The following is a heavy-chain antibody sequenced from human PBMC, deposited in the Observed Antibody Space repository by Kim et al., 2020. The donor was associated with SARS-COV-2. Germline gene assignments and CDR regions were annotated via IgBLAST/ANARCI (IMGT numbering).Heavy chain of an antibody. D-gene: IGHD3-22*01. Sequence: SETLSLTCSVSGDSISKYYWSWIRQSPGKGLEWIGYVDYSGGTNYNLSLKSRVTMSLDTSRNQFSLKLSSVTAADTAVYYCARPHVYDSSGFWTNYWHC. J-gene: IGHJ2*01. CDR3: ARPHVYDSSGFWTNYWHC. V-gene: IGHV4-59*08. CDR2: VDYSGGT. CDR1: GDSISKYY.